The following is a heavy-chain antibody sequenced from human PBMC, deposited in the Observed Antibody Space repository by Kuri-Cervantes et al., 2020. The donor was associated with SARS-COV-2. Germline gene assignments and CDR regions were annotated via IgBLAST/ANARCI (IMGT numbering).Heavy chain of an antibody. J-gene: IGHJ4*02. Sequence: GESLKISCAASGFTFSSYAMSWVRQAPGKGLEWVGRIKSKTDGGATDYAAPVKGRFTISRDNSKNTLYLQMNSLRAEDTAVYYCAKVSISSGSYQKALGYWGQGTLVTVSS. CDR2: IKSKTDGGAT. V-gene: IGHV3-15*01. CDR1: GFTFSSYA. CDR3: AKVSISSGSYQKALGY. D-gene: IGHD3-10*02.